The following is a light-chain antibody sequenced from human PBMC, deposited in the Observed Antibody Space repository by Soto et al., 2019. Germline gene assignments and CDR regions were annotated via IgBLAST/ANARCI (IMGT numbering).Light chain of an antibody. CDR2: LGS. J-gene: IGKJ2*01. CDR1: QSLLHSNGYNY. Sequence: DIVMTQSPLSLPVTPGEPASISCRSSQSLLHSNGYNYLDWYLQKPGQSPQLLIYLGSNRASGVPERFSGSGSGTEFTLKISRVEADDVGVYYCMQALQTPMYTFGQGTKLEIK. V-gene: IGKV2-28*01. CDR3: MQALQTPMYT.